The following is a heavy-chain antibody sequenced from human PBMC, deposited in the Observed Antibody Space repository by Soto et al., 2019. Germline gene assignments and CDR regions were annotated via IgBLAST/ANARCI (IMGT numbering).Heavy chain of an antibody. V-gene: IGHV3-30-3*01. J-gene: IGHJ4*02. CDR1: GFTFSSYA. D-gene: IGHD6-19*01. Sequence: QVQLVESGGGVVQPGRSLRLSCAASGFTFSSYAMHWVRQAPGKGLEWVAVISYDGSNKYYADSVKGRFTISRHNSKNPLYLQMISLRAEDTAVYYWARDFGSGWTLDYWGQGTLVTVSS. CDR2: ISYDGSNK. CDR3: ARDFGSGWTLDY.